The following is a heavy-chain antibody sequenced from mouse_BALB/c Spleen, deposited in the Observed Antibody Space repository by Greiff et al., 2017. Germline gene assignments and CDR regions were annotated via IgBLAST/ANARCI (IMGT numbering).Heavy chain of an antibody. Sequence: VQGVESGPGLVAPSQSLSITCTVSGFSLTSYGVHWVRQPPGKGLEWLGVIWAGGSTNYNSALMSRLSISKDNSKSQVFLKMNSLQTDDTAMYYCARDPDHAMDYWGQGTSVTVSS. CDR2: IWAGGST. CDR1: GFSLTSYG. CDR3: ARDPDHAMDY. J-gene: IGHJ4*01. V-gene: IGHV2-9*02.